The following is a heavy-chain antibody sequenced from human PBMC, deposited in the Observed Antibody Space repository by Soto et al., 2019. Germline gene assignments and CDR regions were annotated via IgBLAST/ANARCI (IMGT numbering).Heavy chain of an antibody. V-gene: IGHV3-15*01. J-gene: IGHJ4*02. CDR3: TTPNMTQAN. CDR2: IKIKTDGGTT. Sequence: GGSLRLSCAAPGFTFSNAWMSWGRQAPGKGLEWVGRIKIKTDGGTTDYAAPVKGRFTISRDDSKNTLYLQMNSLKTEDTAVYYCTTPNMTQANWGQGTLVTVSS. CDR1: GFTFSNAW.